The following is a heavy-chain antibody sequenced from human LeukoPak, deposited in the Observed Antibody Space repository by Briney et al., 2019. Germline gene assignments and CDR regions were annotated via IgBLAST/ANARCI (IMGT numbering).Heavy chain of an antibody. CDR2: MSGSGGGGNR. CDR3: ANLPIVGAADY. V-gene: IGHV3-23*01. Sequence: GGSLRLSCAASGFTFSNDGISWGRQAAGKGLEGVSAMSGSGGGGNRYYADSVKGRFTISRDNSKNTLYLQMHTLRADDSAVYYCANLPIVGAADYWGQGTLVTVSS. J-gene: IGHJ4*02. CDR1: GFTFSNDG. D-gene: IGHD1-26*01.